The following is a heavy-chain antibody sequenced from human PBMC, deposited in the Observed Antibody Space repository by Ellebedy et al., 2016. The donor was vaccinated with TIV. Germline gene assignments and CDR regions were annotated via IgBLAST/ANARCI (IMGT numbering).Heavy chain of an antibody. CDR3: ARGLGYCSGGSCYIDAFDS. CDR1: GGSISSGDYY. V-gene: IGHV4-30-4*01. D-gene: IGHD2-15*01. J-gene: IGHJ3*02. Sequence: MPSETLSLTCTVSGGSISSGDYYRSWLRQPPGKGLEWIGYIYYSGSTYYNPSLKSRVTISVDTSKNQFSLKLSSVTAADTAVYYCARGLGYCSGGSCYIDAFDSWGQGTMVTVSS. CDR2: IYYSGST.